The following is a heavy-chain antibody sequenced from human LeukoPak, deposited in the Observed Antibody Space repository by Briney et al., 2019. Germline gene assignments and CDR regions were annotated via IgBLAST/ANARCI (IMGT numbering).Heavy chain of an antibody. V-gene: IGHV4-34*01. CDR3: ARERAYYYGSGSYYKKNGMDV. CDR2: INHSGST. CDR1: SGSFSGYY. Sequence: SETLSLTCAVYSGSFSGYYWSWIRQPPGKGLEWIGEINHSGSTNYNPSLRSRVTISVDTSKNQFSLKLSSVTAADTAVYYCARERAYYYGSGSYYKKNGMDVWGQGTTVTVSS. D-gene: IGHD3-10*01. J-gene: IGHJ6*02.